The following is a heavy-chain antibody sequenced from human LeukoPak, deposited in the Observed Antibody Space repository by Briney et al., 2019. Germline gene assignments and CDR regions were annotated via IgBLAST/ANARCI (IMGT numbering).Heavy chain of an antibody. Sequence: SETLSLTCTVSGGSISSYYWSWIRQPPGKGLEWIGYIYYSGSTNYNPSLKSRVTISVDTSKIQFSLKLTSVTAADTAVYFCARGRIAVTIREYYGMDVWGQGTTVTVSS. D-gene: IGHD6-19*01. V-gene: IGHV4-59*01. CDR2: IYYSGST. CDR3: ARGRIAVTIREYYGMDV. J-gene: IGHJ6*02. CDR1: GGSISSYY.